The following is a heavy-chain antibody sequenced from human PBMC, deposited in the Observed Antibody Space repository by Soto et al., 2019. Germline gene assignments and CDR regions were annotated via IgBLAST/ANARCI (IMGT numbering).Heavy chain of an antibody. CDR1: GGSISSYY. V-gene: IGHV4-59*01. J-gene: IGHJ4*02. Sequence: SETLSLTCTVSGGSISSYYWSWIRQPPGKGLEWIGDIYYSGSTNYNPSLKSRVTISVDTSKNQFSLKLSSVTAADTAVYYCARGYYDFWSTFYYWGQGTLVTVAS. D-gene: IGHD3-3*01. CDR3: ARGYYDFWSTFYY. CDR2: IYYSGST.